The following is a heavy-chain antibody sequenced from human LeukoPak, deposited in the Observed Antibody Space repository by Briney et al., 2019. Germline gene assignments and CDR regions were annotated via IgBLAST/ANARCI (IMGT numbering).Heavy chain of an antibody. V-gene: IGHV3-30*18. CDR1: GFTLSSYG. CDR2: ISYDGSNK. Sequence: QPGGSLRLSCAAPGFTLSSYGMHWVRQAPGKGLEWVAVISYDGSNKYYADSVKGRFTISRDNSKNTLYLQMNSLRAEDTVVYYCAKVLSVAGTYDAFDIWGQGTMVTVSS. J-gene: IGHJ3*02. D-gene: IGHD6-19*01. CDR3: AKVLSVAGTYDAFDI.